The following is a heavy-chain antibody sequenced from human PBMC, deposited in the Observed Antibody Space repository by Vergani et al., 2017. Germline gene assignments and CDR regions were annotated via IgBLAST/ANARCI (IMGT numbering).Heavy chain of an antibody. Sequence: QVQLVESGGGVVQPGRSLRLSCAASGFTFSSYAMHWVRQAPGKGLEWVAVISYDGSNKYYADSVKGRFTISRDNSKNTLHLQMNSLRAEDTAVYYCARSESHYYYYMDVWGKGTTVTVSS. CDR1: GFTFSSYA. CDR2: ISYDGSNK. J-gene: IGHJ6*03. CDR3: ARSESHYYYYMDV. V-gene: IGHV3-30-3*01.